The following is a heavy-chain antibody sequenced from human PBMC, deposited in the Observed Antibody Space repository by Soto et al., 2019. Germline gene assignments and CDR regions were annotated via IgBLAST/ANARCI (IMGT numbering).Heavy chain of an antibody. J-gene: IGHJ4*02. Sequence: GESLKIFCKGSGYSFASHWVAWVRQMPEKGLEWIGTIYPGDSDTKYSSAFRGHVTISADTSVSTAYLQWRSLEATDSAIYYCARYSGSYWHYLDFWGQGTLVTSPQ. V-gene: IGHV5-51*01. CDR2: IYPGDSDT. CDR3: ARYSGSYWHYLDF. D-gene: IGHD1-26*01. CDR1: GYSFASHW.